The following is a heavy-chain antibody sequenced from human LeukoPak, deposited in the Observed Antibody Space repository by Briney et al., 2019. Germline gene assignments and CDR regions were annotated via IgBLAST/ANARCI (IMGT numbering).Heavy chain of an antibody. Sequence: PSETLSLTCTVSGGSINSYYWSWIRQPPGQGLEWIGYIFYSGSTNYNPSLKSRVTISVDTSKNQFSLKLGSVTAADTAVYYCARWVDRLTRGVYAFDIWGQGTMVTVSS. CDR3: ARWVDRLTRGVYAFDI. CDR1: GGSINSYY. D-gene: IGHD2-15*01. CDR2: IFYSGST. J-gene: IGHJ3*02. V-gene: IGHV4-59*12.